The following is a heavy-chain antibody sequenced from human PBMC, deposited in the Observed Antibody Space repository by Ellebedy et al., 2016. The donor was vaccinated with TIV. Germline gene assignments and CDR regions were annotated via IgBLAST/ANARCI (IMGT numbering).Heavy chain of an antibody. CDR3: SDHYY. J-gene: IGHJ4*02. CDR2: IRSKSDGGTT. Sequence: PGGSLRLSCAASGFTFSQSWMSWIRQAPGKGLEWIGLIRSKSDGGTTDYAAPLEGRFTISRDDSKNTLYLQMNSLRTEDTAIYYCSDHYYWGPGILVSVSS. CDR1: GFTFSQSW. V-gene: IGHV3-15*01.